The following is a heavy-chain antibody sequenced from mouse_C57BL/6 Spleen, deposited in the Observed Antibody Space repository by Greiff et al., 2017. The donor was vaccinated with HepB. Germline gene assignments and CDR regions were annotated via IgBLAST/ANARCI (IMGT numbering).Heavy chain of an antibody. J-gene: IGHJ4*01. V-gene: IGHV1-66*01. CDR2: IYPGSGNT. CDR3: ARGGYGSSYAMDY. Sequence: QVHVKQSGPELVKPGASVKISCKASGYSFTSYYIHWVKQRPGQGLEWIGWIYPGSGNTKYNEKFKGKATLTADTSSSTAYMQLSSLTSEDSAVYYCARGGYGSSYAMDYWGQGTSVTVSS. CDR1: GYSFTSYY. D-gene: IGHD1-1*01.